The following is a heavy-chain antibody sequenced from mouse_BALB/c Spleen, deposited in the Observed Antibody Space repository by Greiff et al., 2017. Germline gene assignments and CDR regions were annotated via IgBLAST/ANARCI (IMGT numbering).Heavy chain of an antibody. D-gene: IGHD1-1*01. CDR3: ARGRYYGYWYFDV. V-gene: IGHV2-6-7*01. J-gene: IGHJ1*01. Sequence: VHLVESGPGLVAPSQSLSITCTVSGFSLTGYGVNWVRQPPGKGLEWLGMIWGDGSTDYNSALKSRLSISKDNSKSQVFLKMNSLQTDDTARYYCARGRYYGYWYFDVWGAGTTVTVSS. CDR1: GFSLTGYG. CDR2: IWGDGST.